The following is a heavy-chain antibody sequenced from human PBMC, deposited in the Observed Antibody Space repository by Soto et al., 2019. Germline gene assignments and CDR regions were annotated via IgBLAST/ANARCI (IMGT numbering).Heavy chain of an antibody. CDR3: ARGGDCGGDCHLDF. CDR2: IYSSGTT. J-gene: IGHJ4*02. CDR1: GFTVSNNY. V-gene: IGHV3-66*01. Sequence: GGSLTLSCAVYGFTVSNNYMSWVRQAPGKGLEWVSAIYSSGTTYYADSVKGRFIISRDNSKNTFYLQMNSLRVEDTAVYYCARGGDCGGDCHLDFWGQGTLVTVSS. D-gene: IGHD2-21*01.